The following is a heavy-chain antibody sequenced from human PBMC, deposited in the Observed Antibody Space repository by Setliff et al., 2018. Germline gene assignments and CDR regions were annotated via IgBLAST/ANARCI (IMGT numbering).Heavy chain of an antibody. CDR3: AIDYGPTGTPYH. V-gene: IGHV1-3*03. CDR2: INGGTGIT. CDR1: GGTFSSYA. D-gene: IGHD1-1*01. J-gene: IGHJ4*02. Sequence: ASVKVSCKASGGTFSSYAISWVRQAPGQGLEWMGWINGGTGITKYSPEFQGRVTITRDTSATTVYMEMSSLRFEDTAVYYCAIDYGPTGTPYHWGQGTPVTVSS.